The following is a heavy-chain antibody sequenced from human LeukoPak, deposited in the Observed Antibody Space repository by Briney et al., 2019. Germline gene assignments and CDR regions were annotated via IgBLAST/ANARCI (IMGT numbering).Heavy chain of an antibody. D-gene: IGHD6-13*01. V-gene: IGHV4-61*02. CDR3: ASNAPGSSY. J-gene: IGHJ4*02. CDR1: GGSISSGSYY. CDR2: IYTSGRT. Sequence: SQTLSLTCTVSGGSISSGSYYWSWMRQPAGKGLEWIGRIYTSGRTNYNPSLKSRVTISVDTSKNQFSLKLSSVTAADTAVYYCASNAPGSSYWGQGTLVTVCS.